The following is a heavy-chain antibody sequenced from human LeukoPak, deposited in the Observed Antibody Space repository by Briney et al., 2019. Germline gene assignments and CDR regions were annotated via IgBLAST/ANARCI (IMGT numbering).Heavy chain of an antibody. CDR1: GFTFSDYY. Sequence: GGSLRLSCAASGFTFSDYYMSWIRQAPGKGLEWVSYISNSGTTKYYADSVKGRFAISRDNAKNSLYLQMNSLRAEDTAVYYCARNYYDSSGFYGSFDYWGQGTLVTVSS. V-gene: IGHV3-11*01. D-gene: IGHD3-22*01. J-gene: IGHJ4*02. CDR3: ARNYYDSSGFYGSFDY. CDR2: ISNSGTTK.